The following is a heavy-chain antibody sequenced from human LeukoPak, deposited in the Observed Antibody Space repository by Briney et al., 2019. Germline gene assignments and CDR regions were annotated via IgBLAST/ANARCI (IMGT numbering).Heavy chain of an antibody. J-gene: IGHJ5*02. D-gene: IGHD2-2*01. CDR1: GYTFTSYG. V-gene: IGHV1-18*01. CDR3: ARDRVGYCSSTSCRTYYNWFDP. CDR2: ISAYNGNT. Sequence: ASVEVSCKASGYTFTSYGISWVRQAPGQGLEWMGWISAYNGNTNYAQKLQGRVTMTTDTSTSTAYMELRSLRSDDTAVYYCARDRVGYCSSTSCRTYYNWFDPWGQGTLVTVSS.